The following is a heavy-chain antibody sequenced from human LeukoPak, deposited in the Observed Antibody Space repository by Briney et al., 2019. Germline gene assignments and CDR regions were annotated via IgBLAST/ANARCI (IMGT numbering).Heavy chain of an antibody. CDR1: GGSISSYY. V-gene: IGHV4-59*01. D-gene: IGHD3-22*01. CDR2: IYYSGST. J-gene: IGHJ3*02. CDR3: ARGSLYYYDSSGYPGLDAFDI. Sequence: SETLSLTCTVSGGSISSYYWSWIRQPPGKGLEWIGYIYYSGSTNYNPSLKSRVTISVDTSKNQSSLKLSSVTAADTAVYYCARGSLYYYDSSGYPGLDAFDIWGQGTMVTVSS.